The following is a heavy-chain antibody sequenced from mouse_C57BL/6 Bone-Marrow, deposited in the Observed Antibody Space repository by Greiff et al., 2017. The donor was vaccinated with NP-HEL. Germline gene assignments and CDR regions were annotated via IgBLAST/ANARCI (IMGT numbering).Heavy chain of an antibody. CDR1: GYTFTSYW. Sequence: QVQLQQPGAELVMPGASVKLSCKASGYTFTSYWMHWVKQRPGQGLEWIGEIDPSDSYTNYNQKFKGKSTLTVDKSSSTAYMQLSSLTSEDSAVYYCARPMMAYSRYYAMDYWGQGTSVTVSS. CDR2: IDPSDSYT. J-gene: IGHJ4*01. V-gene: IGHV1-69*01. CDR3: ARPMMAYSRYYAMDY. D-gene: IGHD2-3*01.